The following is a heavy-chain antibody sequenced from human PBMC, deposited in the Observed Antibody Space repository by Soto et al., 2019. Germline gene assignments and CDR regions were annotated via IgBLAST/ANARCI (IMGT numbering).Heavy chain of an antibody. CDR2: IIPIFGTA. V-gene: IGHV1-69*13. CDR1: GGTFSSYA. CDR3: ARVWGPYYYGSGRYYGMDV. Sequence: SVKVSCKASGGTFSSYAISWVRQAPGQGLEWMGGIIPIFGTANYAQKFQGRVTITADESTSTAYMELSSLRSEDTAVYYCARVWGPYYYGSGRYYGMDVRGQGTTVTVSS. J-gene: IGHJ6*02. D-gene: IGHD3-10*01.